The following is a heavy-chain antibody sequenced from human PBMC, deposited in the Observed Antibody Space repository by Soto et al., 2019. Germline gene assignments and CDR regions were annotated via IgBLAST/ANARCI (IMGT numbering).Heavy chain of an antibody. J-gene: IGHJ4*02. V-gene: IGHV1-3*01. D-gene: IGHD2-15*01. CDR2: INAGNGNT. CDR3: ARGDPLGYCSGGSCYFDY. CDR1: GYTFTSYA. Sequence: ASAKVSCKASGYTFTSYAMHWVRQAPGQRLEWMGWINAGNGNTKYSQKFQGRVTITRDTSASTAYMELSSLRSEDTAVYYCARGDPLGYCSGGSCYFDYWGQGTLVTVSS.